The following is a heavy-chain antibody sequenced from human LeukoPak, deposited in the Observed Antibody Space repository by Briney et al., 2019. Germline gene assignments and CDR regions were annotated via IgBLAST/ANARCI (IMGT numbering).Heavy chain of an antibody. CDR2: INSEGSSI. CDR3: ARGRGVSLDY. V-gene: IGHV3-74*01. D-gene: IGHD3-10*01. J-gene: IGHJ4*02. CDR1: GLTISNYW. Sequence: GGSLRLSCAASGLTISNYWMHWVRQVPGKGLVWVSRINSEGSSISYADSVKGRFTISRDNAKNTLNLQMNSLRAEDTAVYYCARGRGVSLDYWGQGALVTVSS.